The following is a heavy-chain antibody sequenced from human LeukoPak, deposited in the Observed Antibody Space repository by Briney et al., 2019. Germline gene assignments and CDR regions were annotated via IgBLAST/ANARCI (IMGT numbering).Heavy chain of an antibody. CDR1: GGSFSGYY. CDR2: INHSGST. Sequence: PSETLSLTCAVYGGSFSGYYWSWIRQPPGKGLEWIGEINHSGSTNYNPSLKSRVTISVDTSKNQFSLNLSSVTAADTAVYYCARKYSGSDYWGQGTLVTVSS. J-gene: IGHJ4*02. V-gene: IGHV4-34*01. D-gene: IGHD1-26*01. CDR3: ARKYSGSDY.